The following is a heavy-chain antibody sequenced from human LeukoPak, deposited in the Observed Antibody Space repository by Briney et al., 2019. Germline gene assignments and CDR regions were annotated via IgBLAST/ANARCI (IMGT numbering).Heavy chain of an antibody. D-gene: IGHD3-22*01. CDR2: IYHSGST. J-gene: IGHJ4*02. Sequence: SETLSLTCAVSGGSISSGGYSWSWIRQPPGKGLEWIGYIYHSGSTYYNPSLKSRVTISVDTSKNQFSLKLSSVTAADTAVYYCARGLMYYYDSSGCFFDYWGQGTLVTVSS. V-gene: IGHV4-30-2*05. CDR1: GGSISSGGYS. CDR3: ARGLMYYYDSSGCFFDY.